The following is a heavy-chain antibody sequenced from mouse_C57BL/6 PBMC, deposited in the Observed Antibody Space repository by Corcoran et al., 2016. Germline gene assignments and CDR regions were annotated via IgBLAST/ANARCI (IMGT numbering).Heavy chain of an antibody. CDR3: ASGGNSYYFDY. V-gene: IGHV9-3*01. CDR2: INTYSGVP. CDR1: GYTFTTYG. D-gene: IGHD2-1*01. Sequence: QIQLVQSGPALKKPGETVKISCKASGYTFTTYGMSWVKQAPGKGLKWMGWINTYSGVPTYADDFKGRFAFSLETSASTAYLQINNLKNEDTATYFCASGGNSYYFDYWGQGTTLTVSS. J-gene: IGHJ2*01.